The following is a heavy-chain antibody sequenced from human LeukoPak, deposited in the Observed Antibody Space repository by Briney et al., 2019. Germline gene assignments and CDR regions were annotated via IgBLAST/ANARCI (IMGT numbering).Heavy chain of an antibody. CDR1: GFSVSGYW. CDR3: AREWQGGIAAAGTRIEGAY. J-gene: IGHJ4*02. Sequence: GGSLRLSCAVSGFSVSGYWMTWVRQAPGKGLEWVANIKQDGSEKNYVDSVKGRFTISRDNAENSLFLQMNSLRVEDTVVYYCAREWQGGIAAAGTRIEGAYWGQGTLVAVSS. V-gene: IGHV3-7*01. CDR2: IKQDGSEK. D-gene: IGHD6-13*01.